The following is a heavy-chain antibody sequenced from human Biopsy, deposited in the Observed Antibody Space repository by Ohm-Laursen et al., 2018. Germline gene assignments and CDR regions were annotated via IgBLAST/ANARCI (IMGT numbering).Heavy chain of an antibody. Sequence: GTLSLTCSVSGDSISSYYWSWIRQPPGKGLEWIGYVYYTGSTDYNPSLQSRVTISVDTSKNHFSLRLRSVTPAVTAIYYCARDRGYYSDRTVPGYFDLWGRGTLVTVSS. D-gene: IGHD3-22*01. CDR2: VYYTGST. CDR3: ARDRGYYSDRTVPGYFDL. V-gene: IGHV4-59*01. J-gene: IGHJ2*01. CDR1: GDSISSYY.